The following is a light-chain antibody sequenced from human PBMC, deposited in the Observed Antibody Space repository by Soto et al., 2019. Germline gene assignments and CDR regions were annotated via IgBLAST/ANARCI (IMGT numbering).Light chain of an antibody. CDR1: NSDVGGYNY. Sequence: QSVLTQPASVSGSPGQSIAISCTGTNSDVGGYNYVSWYQQHPGKAPKLMIYDVSNRPSGVSDRFSGSKSGNTASLTISGLQAEDEADYYCSSFTASANYVFGTSTKVTVL. CDR3: SSFTASANYV. J-gene: IGLJ1*01. CDR2: DVS. V-gene: IGLV2-14*01.